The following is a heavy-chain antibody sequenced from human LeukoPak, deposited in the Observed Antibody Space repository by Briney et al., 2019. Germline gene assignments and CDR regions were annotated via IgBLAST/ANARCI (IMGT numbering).Heavy chain of an antibody. V-gene: IGHV4-39*02. CDR2: ICSGGNT. J-gene: IGHJ3*02. CDR1: GGSASSSYY. CDR3: ARDLDGDIHAFDI. D-gene: IGHD4-17*01. Sequence: TSETLSLTCTVSGGSASSSYYWGWIRQPPGKGLEWIGSICSGGNTCYNPSLESRVTISVDSSRSHFFLQLTSATAADTAVYYCARDLDGDIHAFDIWGQGTMVTVSS.